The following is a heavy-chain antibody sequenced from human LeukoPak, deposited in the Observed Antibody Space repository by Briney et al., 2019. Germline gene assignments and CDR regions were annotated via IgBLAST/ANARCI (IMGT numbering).Heavy chain of an antibody. CDR3: ARKPPQRGNAWGHSYVQYYFDY. Sequence: ASVKVSCKASGYTFTSYGISWVRQAPGQGLEWMGWISAYNGNTNYAQKLQGRVTMTTDTSTSTAYMELRSLRSDDTAVYYCARKPPQRGNAWGHSYVQYYFDYWGQEPLVTVSS. CDR1: GYTFTSYG. D-gene: IGHD3-16*01. CDR2: ISAYNGNT. J-gene: IGHJ4*02. V-gene: IGHV1-18*01.